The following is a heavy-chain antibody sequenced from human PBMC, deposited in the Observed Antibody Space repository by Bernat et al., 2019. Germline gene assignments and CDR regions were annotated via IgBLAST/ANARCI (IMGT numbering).Heavy chain of an antibody. J-gene: IGHJ4*02. CDR2: IWYDGSNK. Sequence: VQLVESGGGVVQPGRSLRLSCAASGFTFSSYGMHWVRQAPGKGLEWVAVIWYDGSNKYYADSVKGRFTISRDNSKNTLYLQMNSLRAEDTAVYYCARNGYSSSWYLNPNYYFDYWGQGTLVTVSS. V-gene: IGHV3-33*01. CDR3: ARNGYSSSWYLNPNYYFDY. D-gene: IGHD6-13*01. CDR1: GFTFSSYG.